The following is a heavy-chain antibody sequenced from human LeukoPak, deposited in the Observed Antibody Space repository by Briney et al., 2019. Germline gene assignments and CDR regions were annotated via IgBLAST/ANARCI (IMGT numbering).Heavy chain of an antibody. V-gene: IGHV4-4*02. CDR1: GGSISSSNW. CDR3: ARGDDYVFDY. J-gene: IGHJ4*02. CDR2: ISPSGST. D-gene: IGHD3-16*01. Sequence: PSETLSLTCAVSGGSISSSNWWSWVRQPPGEGLEWVGEISPSGSTNYNPSLKSRVTISVDKSKNQFSLKLSSVTAADTAVYYCARGDDYVFDYWGQGILVTVSS.